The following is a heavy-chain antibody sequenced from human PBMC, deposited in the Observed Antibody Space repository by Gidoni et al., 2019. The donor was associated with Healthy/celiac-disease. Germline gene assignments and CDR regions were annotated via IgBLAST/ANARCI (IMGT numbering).Heavy chain of an antibody. CDR1: GGSFSGYY. V-gene: IGHV4-34*01. CDR3: ARGSSRMDV. CDR2: INHSGST. Sequence: QVQLQQWGAGRLKPSETLSLTCAVYGGSFSGYYWSWIRQPPGKGLEGIGEINHSGSTNYNPSLKSRVTISVDTSKNQFSLKLSSVTAADTAVYYCARGSSRMDVWGQGTTVTVSS. J-gene: IGHJ6*02.